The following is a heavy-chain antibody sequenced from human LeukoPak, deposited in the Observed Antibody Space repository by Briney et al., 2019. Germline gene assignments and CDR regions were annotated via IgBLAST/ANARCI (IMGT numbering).Heavy chain of an antibody. J-gene: IGHJ4*02. CDR2: ISSSSSYI. V-gene: IGHV3-21*04. CDR3: AKVGNGRVTAIGIPDY. D-gene: IGHD2-21*02. Sequence: AGGSLRLSCAASGFTFSSYSMNWVRQAPGKGLEWVSSISSSSSYIYYADSVKGRFTISRDNAKNSLYLQMNSLRAEDTAVYYCAKVGNGRVTAIGIPDYWGQGTLVTVSS. CDR1: GFTFSSYS.